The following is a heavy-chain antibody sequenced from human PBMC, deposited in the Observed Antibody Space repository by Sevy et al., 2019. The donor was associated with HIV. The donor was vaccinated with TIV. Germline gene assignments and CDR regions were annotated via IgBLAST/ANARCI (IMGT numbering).Heavy chain of an antibody. Sequence: ASVKVSCKVSGYSLTELSMHWVRQAPGKGLEWMGGFDYDNGETMNAQKFQGRFTMTEDTSTDTVYMELSSLRSDDTAVYYCATLEGLEETEGYRGQGTLVTVSS. V-gene: IGHV1-24*01. CDR1: GYSLTELS. CDR3: ATLEGLEETEGY. D-gene: IGHD1-1*01. J-gene: IGHJ4*02. CDR2: FDYDNGET.